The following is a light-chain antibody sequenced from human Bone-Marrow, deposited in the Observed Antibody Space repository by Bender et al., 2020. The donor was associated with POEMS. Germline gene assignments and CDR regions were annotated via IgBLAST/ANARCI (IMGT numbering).Light chain of an antibody. CDR1: KLGEEY. Sequence: SYELTQPLSVSVSPGQTATITCSGEKLGEEYACWYQQKPGQSPVVVIYQDTKRPSGIPERFSGSTSGNTASLTISGTQTMDEADYYCQSWGSNTDVFGGGTKLTVL. J-gene: IGLJ2*01. CDR2: QDT. CDR3: QSWGSNTDV. V-gene: IGLV3-1*01.